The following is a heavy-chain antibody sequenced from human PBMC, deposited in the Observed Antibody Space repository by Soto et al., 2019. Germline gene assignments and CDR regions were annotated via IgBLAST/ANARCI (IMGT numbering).Heavy chain of an antibody. J-gene: IGHJ4*02. Sequence: ESGGGVVQPGRSLRLSCAASGFTFSSYAMHWVRQAPGKGLEWVAVISYDGSNKYYADSVKGRFTISRDNSKNTLYLQMNSLRAEDTAVYYCARDPPDNYDFWSGSFDYWGQGTLVTVSS. V-gene: IGHV3-30-3*01. CDR3: ARDPPDNYDFWSGSFDY. D-gene: IGHD3-3*01. CDR2: ISYDGSNK. CDR1: GFTFSSYA.